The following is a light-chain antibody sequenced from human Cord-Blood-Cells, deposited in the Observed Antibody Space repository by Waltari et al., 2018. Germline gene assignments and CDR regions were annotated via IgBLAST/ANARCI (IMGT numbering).Light chain of an antibody. V-gene: IGKV4-1*01. CDR2: WAS. CDR3: QQYYSTPQT. CDR1: QSVLYSSNNKNY. Sequence: DTVLTKSPYSLAVSLGDRAPINCKSSQSVLYSSNNKNYLAWYQQKPGQPPKLLIYWASTRESGVPDRFSGSGSGTDFTLTISSLQAEDVAVYYCQQYYSTPQTFGQGTKVEIK. J-gene: IGKJ1*01.